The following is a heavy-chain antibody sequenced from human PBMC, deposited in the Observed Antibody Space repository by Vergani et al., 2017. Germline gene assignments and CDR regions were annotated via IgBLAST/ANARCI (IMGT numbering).Heavy chain of an antibody. CDR2: IIPIFGTA. Sequence: QVQLVQSGAEVKKPGSSVKVSCKASGGTFSSYAISWVRQAPGQGLEWMGRIIPIFGTANYAQKFQGRVTITADESTSTAYMELSSLRSEDTAGYYWSSEGDLGYCSSTSGYRRRCRDVWGQGTTVTVSS. D-gene: IGHD2-2*02. CDR3: SSEGDLGYCSSTSGYRRRCRDV. V-gene: IGHV1-69*13. J-gene: IGHJ6*01. CDR1: GGTFSSYA.